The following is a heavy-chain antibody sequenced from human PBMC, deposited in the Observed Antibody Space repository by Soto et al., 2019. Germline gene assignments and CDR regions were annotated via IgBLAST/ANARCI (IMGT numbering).Heavy chain of an antibody. Sequence: QVTLKESGPVLVKPTETLTLTCTVSGFSLSTAEVGVSWIRQPPGKTLEWLAHIYSNDEKAYSTSLESRLTIAEVSSNSHVVLRMTNMDPADTATYFCARIPRTVGTPGGAVDLWGQGTVVTVTS. CDR1: GFSLSTAEVG. CDR3: ARIPRTVGTPGGAVDL. J-gene: IGHJ3*01. CDR2: IYSNDEK. D-gene: IGHD1-26*01. V-gene: IGHV2-26*01.